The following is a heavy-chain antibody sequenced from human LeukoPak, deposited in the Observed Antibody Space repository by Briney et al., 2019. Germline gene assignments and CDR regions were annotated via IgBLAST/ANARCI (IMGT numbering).Heavy chain of an antibody. CDR2: INWNGGRT. J-gene: IGHJ4*02. CDR3: AKLAGTGGFDY. Sequence: GGSLRLSCAASGFTFDDYGMSWVRQAPGKGLEWVSGINWNGGRTGYADSVKGRLTISRDNAKNALYLQMNSLRAEDTALYYCAKLAGTGGFDYWGQGTLVTVSS. D-gene: IGHD6-19*01. CDR1: GFTFDDYG. V-gene: IGHV3-20*04.